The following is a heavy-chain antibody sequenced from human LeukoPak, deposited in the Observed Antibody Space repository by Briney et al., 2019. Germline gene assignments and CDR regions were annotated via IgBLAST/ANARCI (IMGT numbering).Heavy chain of an antibody. CDR2: IYHSGST. Sequence: GTLSLTCAVSGGSISSSNWWSWVRQPPGKGLEWIGEIYHSGSTNYNPSLKRRVTISVDKSKNQFSLKLSSVTAADTAVYYCARGAYSYGYFDWFDPWGQGTLVTVSS. D-gene: IGHD5-18*01. J-gene: IGHJ5*02. CDR3: ARGAYSYGYFDWFDP. V-gene: IGHV4-4*02. CDR1: GGSISSSNW.